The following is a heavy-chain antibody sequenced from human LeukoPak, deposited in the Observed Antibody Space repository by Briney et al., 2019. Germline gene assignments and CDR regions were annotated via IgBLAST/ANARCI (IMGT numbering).Heavy chain of an antibody. CDR3: AKASTDKYSSSWYDDY. CDR2: ISGSGGST. Sequence: GGSLRLSCAASGFPFSSYAMSWVRQAPGKGLECVSAISGSGGSTYYADSVKGRFTISRDNSKNTLYLQMNSLRAEDTAVYYCAKASTDKYSSSWYDDYWGQGTLVTVSS. CDR1: GFPFSSYA. D-gene: IGHD6-13*01. V-gene: IGHV3-23*01. J-gene: IGHJ4*02.